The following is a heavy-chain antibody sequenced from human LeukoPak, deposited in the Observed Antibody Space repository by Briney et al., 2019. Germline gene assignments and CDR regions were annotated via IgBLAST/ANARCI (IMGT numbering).Heavy chain of an antibody. CDR3: AKDSHCSSTSCYGGLKY. CDR1: GFTFSSYG. D-gene: IGHD2-2*01. CDR2: ISYDGSNK. Sequence: PGRSLRLSCAASGFTFSSYGMHWVRQAPGMGLEWVAVISYDGSNKYYADSVKGRFTISRDNSKNTLYLQMNSLRAEDTAVYYCAKDSHCSSTSCYGGLKYWGQGTLVTVSS. J-gene: IGHJ4*02. V-gene: IGHV3-30*18.